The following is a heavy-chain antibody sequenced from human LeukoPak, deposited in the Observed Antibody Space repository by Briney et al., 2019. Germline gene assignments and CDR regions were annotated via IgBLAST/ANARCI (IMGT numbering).Heavy chain of an antibody. J-gene: IGHJ5*02. V-gene: IGHV4-59*01. CDR1: GASISSYY. CDR2: TYYSGST. Sequence: KASETLSLTCTVSGASISSYYWSWIRQTPGKGLEWIGYTYYSGSTNYNPSLKSRVIISVDTSKNQFSLKLSSATAADTAVYYCARGANWFDPCGQGTLVTVSS. CDR3: ARGANWFDP.